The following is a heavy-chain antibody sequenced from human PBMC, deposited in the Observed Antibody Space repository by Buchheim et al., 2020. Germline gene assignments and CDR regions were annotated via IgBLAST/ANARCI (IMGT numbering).Heavy chain of an antibody. CDR3: ARHRRVTTTARYYYGMDV. D-gene: IGHD5-12*01. CDR1: GYSFTSYW. J-gene: IGHJ6*02. CDR2: IDPSDSYT. V-gene: IGHV5-10-1*03. Sequence: EVQLVQSGAEVKKPGESLRISCKGSGYSFTSYWISWVRQMPGKGLEWMGRIDPSDSYTNYSPSFQGHVTISADKSISTASPQWSSLKASDTAMYYWARHRRVTTTARYYYGMDVWGQGTT.